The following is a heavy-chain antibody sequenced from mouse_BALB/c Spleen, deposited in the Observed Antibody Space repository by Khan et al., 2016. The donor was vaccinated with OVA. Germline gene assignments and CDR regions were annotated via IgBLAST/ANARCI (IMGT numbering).Heavy chain of an antibody. CDR2: ISSPATYT. D-gene: IGHD2-1*01. J-gene: IGHJ3*01. CDR3: ANGNYGWFAY. V-gene: IGHV5-9-1*01. CDR1: GFTFSSFV. Sequence: EVELVESGGVLLEPGGSLKLSCAASGFTFSSFVMSWVRQTPEKRLEWVATISSPATYTYYPDSVKGRFTISRDNANNALYLQMNRLRSEDTAIYYCANGNYGWFAYWGRGTLVTVST.